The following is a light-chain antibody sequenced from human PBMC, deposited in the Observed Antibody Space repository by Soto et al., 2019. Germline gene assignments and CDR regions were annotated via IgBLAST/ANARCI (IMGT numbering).Light chain of an antibody. V-gene: IGKV3-11*01. Sequence: EVVLTQSPDTLSLSAGERATLSCRTSHSVDIYVAWYQQKPGQAPRLLIYDSYNRVTGIPTRFSGSGSGTDFTLTISSLEPEDSAIYYCQQRKDWPPLTCGGGTKVEIK. CDR2: DSY. CDR1: HSVDIY. J-gene: IGKJ4*01. CDR3: QQRKDWPPLT.